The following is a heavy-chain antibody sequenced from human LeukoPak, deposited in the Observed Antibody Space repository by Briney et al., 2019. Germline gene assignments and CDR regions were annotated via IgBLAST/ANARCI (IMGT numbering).Heavy chain of an antibody. J-gene: IGHJ4*02. Sequence: SQTLSLTCTVSGGSISSGGYYWSWIRQHPGKGLEWIGYIYYSGSTYYNPSLKSRVTISVDTSKNQFSLKLSSVTAADTAVYYCARDSSGGKLFDYWGQGTLVTVSS. CDR1: GGSISSGGYY. CDR2: IYYSGST. CDR3: ARDSSGGKLFDY. D-gene: IGHD6-19*01. V-gene: IGHV4-31*03.